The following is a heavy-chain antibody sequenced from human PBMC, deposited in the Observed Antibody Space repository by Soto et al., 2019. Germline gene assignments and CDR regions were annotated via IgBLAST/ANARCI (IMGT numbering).Heavy chain of an antibody. V-gene: IGHV3-11*01. CDR2: IRSIGSSI. Sequence: QVQLVESGGGLVKPGGSLRLSYAASGFTFSDYYMSWIRQAPGKGLEWVSNIRSIGSSIDYADCVKGRFTISRDNGKNSLYLQMNSLRAEDTAVYYCARVGPPLDYWGQGTLGTVSS. CDR3: ARVGPPLDY. CDR1: GFTFSDYY. J-gene: IGHJ4*02.